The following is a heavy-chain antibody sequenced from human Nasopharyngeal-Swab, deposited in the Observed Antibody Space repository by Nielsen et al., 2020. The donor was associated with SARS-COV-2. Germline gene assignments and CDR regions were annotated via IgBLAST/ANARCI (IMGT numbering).Heavy chain of an antibody. CDR3: AMEASGDGMDV. D-gene: IGHD6-25*01. J-gene: IGHJ6*02. CDR2: INAGNGNT. V-gene: IGHV1-3*01. CDR1: GYTFTSSS. Sequence: ASVKVSCKASGYTFTSSSMHWVRQAPGQRLEWMGWINAGNGNTKYSQKFQGRVTITRDTSASTAYMELSSLRSEDTAVYYCAMEASGDGMDVWGQGTTVTVSS.